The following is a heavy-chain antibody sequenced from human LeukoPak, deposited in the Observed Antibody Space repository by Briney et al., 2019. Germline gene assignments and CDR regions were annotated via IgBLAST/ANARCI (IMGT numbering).Heavy chain of an antibody. D-gene: IGHD2-2*01. J-gene: IGHJ4*02. V-gene: IGHV5-51*01. Sequence: GESLKISCKASGFSFISYWIGWVRQTPGKGLGWMGIIYPGDSDTKYSPSFQGQVTISADKSITTAYLQWSSLKASDTAIYYCAKGVVSAAIDFGFDYWGQGTLVTVSS. CDR3: AKGVVSAAIDFGFDY. CDR2: IYPGDSDT. CDR1: GFSFISYW.